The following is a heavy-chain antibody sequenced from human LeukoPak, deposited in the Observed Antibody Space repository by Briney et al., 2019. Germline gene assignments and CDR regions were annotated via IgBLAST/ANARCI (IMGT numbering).Heavy chain of an antibody. J-gene: IGHJ3*02. Sequence: KSGGSLRPSCAASGFTFSDYYMSWIRQAPGKGLEWVSYISSSGSTIYYADSVKGRFTISRDNSKNSLYLQMNSLRAEDTAVYYCARDTFNRYSSSWYRDDAFDIWGQGTMVTVSS. V-gene: IGHV3-11*04. CDR3: ARDTFNRYSSSWYRDDAFDI. CDR1: GFTFSDYY. CDR2: ISSSGSTI. D-gene: IGHD6-13*01.